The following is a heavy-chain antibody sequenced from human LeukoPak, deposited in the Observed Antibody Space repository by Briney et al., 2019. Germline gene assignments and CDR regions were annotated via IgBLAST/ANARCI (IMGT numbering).Heavy chain of an antibody. CDR3: ARDLIVVVPAAHDYYYYYYMDV. V-gene: IGHV4-61*02. Sequence: PSETLSLTCTVSGRSISSGSYYWSWIRQPAGKGLEWIGRIYTSGSTNYNPSLKSRVTISVDTSKNRFSLKLSSVTAADTAVYYCARDLIVVVPAAHDYYYYYYMDVWGKGTTVTVSS. CDR1: GRSISSGSYY. D-gene: IGHD2-2*01. CDR2: IYTSGST. J-gene: IGHJ6*03.